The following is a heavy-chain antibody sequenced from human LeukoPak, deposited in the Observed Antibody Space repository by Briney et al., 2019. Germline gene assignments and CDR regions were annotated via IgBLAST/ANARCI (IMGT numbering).Heavy chain of an antibody. D-gene: IGHD6-13*01. V-gene: IGHV4-30-2*01. Sequence: SETLSLTCTVSGGSISSGGYYWSWIRQPPGKGLEWIGYIYHSGSTHYNPSLKCRVTISVDRSKNQFSLKLSSVTAADTAVYYCARDASPAAGSDYWGQGTLVTVSS. CDR3: ARDASPAAGSDY. J-gene: IGHJ4*02. CDR1: GGSISSGGYY. CDR2: IYHSGST.